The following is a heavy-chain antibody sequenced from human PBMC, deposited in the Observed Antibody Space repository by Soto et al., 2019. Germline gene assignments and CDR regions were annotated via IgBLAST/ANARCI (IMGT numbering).Heavy chain of an antibody. D-gene: IGHD3-22*01. CDR2: INHSGST. V-gene: IGHV4-34*01. CDR1: GGSFSGYY. Sequence: SETLSLTCAVYGGSFSGYYWSWIRQPPGKGLEWIGEINHSGSTNYNPSLKSRVTISVDTSKNQSSLKLSSVTAADTAVYYCARELNYDSSAKGWFDPWGQGTLVTVSS. CDR3: ARELNYDSSAKGWFDP. J-gene: IGHJ5*02.